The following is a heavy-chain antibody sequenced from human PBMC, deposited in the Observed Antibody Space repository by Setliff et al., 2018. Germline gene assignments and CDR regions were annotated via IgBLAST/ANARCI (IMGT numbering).Heavy chain of an antibody. CDR1: GFSLSTSGMC. CDR2: IYWDDDK. Sequence: SGPTGEPTQTLTLTCTFSGFSLSTSGMCVSWIRQPPGKALEWLALIYWDDDKRYSPSLKSRLTITKDTSKNQVVFTMTNMDPVDTATYYCALLYYYGSGSNHWGQGTLVTVSS. D-gene: IGHD3-10*01. CDR3: ALLYYYGSGSNH. J-gene: IGHJ4*02. V-gene: IGHV2-5*08.